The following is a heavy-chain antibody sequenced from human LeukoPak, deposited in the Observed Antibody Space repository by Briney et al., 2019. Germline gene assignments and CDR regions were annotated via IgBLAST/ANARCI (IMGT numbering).Heavy chain of an antibody. D-gene: IGHD5-18*01. J-gene: IGHJ4*02. V-gene: IGHV3-30-3*01. CDR2: ISYDGSNK. Sequence: PGRSLRLSCAASGFTFSSYAMHWVRQAPGKGLEWVAVISYDGSNKYYADSVKGRFTISRDNSKNTLYLQMNSLRAEDTAVYYCARKGGYSYGSFDYWGQGTLVTVSS. CDR3: ARKGGYSYGSFDY. CDR1: GFTFSSYA.